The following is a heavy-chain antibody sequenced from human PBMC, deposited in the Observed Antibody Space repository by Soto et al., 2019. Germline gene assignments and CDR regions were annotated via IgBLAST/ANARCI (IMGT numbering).Heavy chain of an antibody. D-gene: IGHD1-26*01. Sequence: ASVKVSCKASGYTFTSYAMHWVRQAPGQRLEWMGWINAGNGNTKYSQKFQGRVTITRDTSASTAYMELSSLRSEDTAVYYCTTDPVGGTQLDYWGQGTLVTVSS. V-gene: IGHV1-3*01. CDR1: GYTFTSYA. J-gene: IGHJ4*02. CDR2: INAGNGNT. CDR3: TTDPVGGTQLDY.